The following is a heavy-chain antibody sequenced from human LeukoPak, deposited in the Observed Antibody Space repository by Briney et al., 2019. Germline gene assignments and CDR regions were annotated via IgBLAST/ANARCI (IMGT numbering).Heavy chain of an antibody. Sequence: ASAKVSCKASGYTFTGYYMHWVRQAPGQGLEWMGWINPNSGGTNYAQKFQGRVTMTRDTSISTAYMELSRLRSDDTAVYYCARERYYGSGSYYMGPGAFDIWGQGTMVTVSS. D-gene: IGHD3-10*01. V-gene: IGHV1-2*02. CDR1: GYTFTGYY. CDR2: INPNSGGT. J-gene: IGHJ3*02. CDR3: ARERYYGSGSYYMGPGAFDI.